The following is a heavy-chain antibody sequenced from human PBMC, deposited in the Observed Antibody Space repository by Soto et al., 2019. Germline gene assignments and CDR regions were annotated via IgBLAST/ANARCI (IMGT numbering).Heavy chain of an antibody. Sequence: EVQLVESGGGLVQPGRSLRLSCAASGFTFDDHAMHWVRQAPGKGLEWVSGISWNSAKIGYADSVKGRFTISRDNAKNSLYLQMNSLRAEDTALYYCAKRAYDSSGKGYFDHWGQGTLVTVSS. CDR3: AKRAYDSSGKGYFDH. V-gene: IGHV3-9*01. CDR1: GFTFDDHA. J-gene: IGHJ4*02. D-gene: IGHD3-22*01. CDR2: ISWNSAKI.